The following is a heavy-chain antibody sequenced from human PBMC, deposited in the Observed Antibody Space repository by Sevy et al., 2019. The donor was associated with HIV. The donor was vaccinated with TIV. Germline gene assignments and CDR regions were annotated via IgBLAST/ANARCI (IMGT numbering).Heavy chain of an antibody. Sequence: GGSLRLSCAASGFILSDYYMTWVRQAPGKGLEWVSYISGNDDTIYYADSVKGRFTISRDNTKNSLYLQMNSLRAEDTAVYYCARDHVKDGDLGDYYYYAMDVWGLGTTVTVSS. CDR3: ARDHVKDGDLGDYYYYAMDV. CDR1: GFILSDYY. V-gene: IGHV3-11*01. J-gene: IGHJ6*02. CDR2: ISGNDDTI. D-gene: IGHD4-17*01.